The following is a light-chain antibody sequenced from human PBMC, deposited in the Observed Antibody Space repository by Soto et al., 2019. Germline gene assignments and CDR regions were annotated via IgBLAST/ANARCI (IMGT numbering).Light chain of an antibody. V-gene: IGKV2-28*01. CDR1: QSLLHSNGNIY. J-gene: IGKJ1*01. CDR3: MQAVQAPRT. CDR2: LGS. Sequence: DIVLTQSPLSLPVTPGEPASISCRSSQSLLHSNGNIYLDWYLQKPGQSPQLLIYLGSIRASGVPDRCRGSGSGTDFTLKITRVEAEDVGVYYCMQAVQAPRTFGLGTKVEIK.